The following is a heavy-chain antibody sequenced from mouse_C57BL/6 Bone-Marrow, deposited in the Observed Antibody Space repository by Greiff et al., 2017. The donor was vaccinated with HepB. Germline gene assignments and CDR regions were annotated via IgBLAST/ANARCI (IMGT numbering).Heavy chain of an antibody. CDR2: IHPNSGST. D-gene: IGHD1-1*01. Sequence: QVQLQQSGAELVKPGASVKLSCKASGYTFTSYWMHWVKQRPGQGLEWIGMIHPNSGSTNYNEKFKSKATLTVDKSSSTAYMQLSSLTSEDSAVYYCANYYYGSSYGYWGQGTTLTVSS. J-gene: IGHJ2*01. V-gene: IGHV1-64*01. CDR1: GYTFTSYW. CDR3: ANYYYGSSYGY.